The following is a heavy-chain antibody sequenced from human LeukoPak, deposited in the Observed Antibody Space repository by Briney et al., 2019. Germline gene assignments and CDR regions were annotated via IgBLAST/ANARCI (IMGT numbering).Heavy chain of an antibody. J-gene: IGHJ3*02. V-gene: IGHV3-21*01. CDR1: GFTFSSYS. D-gene: IGHD3-22*01. Sequence: GGSLRLSCAASGFTFSSYSMNWVRQAPGKGLEWVSSISSSSYIYYADSVKGRFTISRDNSQNTLYLQMDSLRAEDTAVYYCARLYDSSAYGAFDIWGQGTMVTVSS. CDR3: ARLYDSSAYGAFDI. CDR2: ISSSSYI.